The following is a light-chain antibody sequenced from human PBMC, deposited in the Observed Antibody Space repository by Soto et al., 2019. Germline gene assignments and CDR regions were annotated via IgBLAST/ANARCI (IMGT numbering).Light chain of an antibody. J-gene: IGKJ1*01. CDR1: QSFRGL. Sequence: PGERATLSCRASQSFRGLLAWYQQKPGQAPRLLIYDAYNRATGIPDRFSGSGSGTDFTLTISRLEPEDFAVYYCQQYGSSGKFGQGNKGDIK. CDR2: DAY. V-gene: IGKV3-20*01. CDR3: QQYGSSGK.